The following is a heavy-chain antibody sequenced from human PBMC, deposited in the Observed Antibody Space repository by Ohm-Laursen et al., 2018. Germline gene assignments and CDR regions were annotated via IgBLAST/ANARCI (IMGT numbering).Heavy chain of an antibody. CDR2: IYYTGSS. CDR1: GGSISSFY. CDR3: ARHQDYVPFDY. Sequence: TLSLTCTVSGGSISSFYWSWIRQPPGKGLEWIAYIYYTGSSNYNPSLKSRVTISVDTSKNHFSLKMRPVTAADTAVYYCARHQDYVPFDYWGQGTLVTVSS. J-gene: IGHJ4*02. D-gene: IGHD4-17*01. V-gene: IGHV4-59*01.